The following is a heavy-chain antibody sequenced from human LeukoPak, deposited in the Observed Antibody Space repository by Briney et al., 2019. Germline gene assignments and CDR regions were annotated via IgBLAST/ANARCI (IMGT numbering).Heavy chain of an antibody. J-gene: IGHJ4*02. Sequence: GASVKVSCKASGYTFTSYGISWVRQAPGQGLEWMGWISAYNGNTNYAQKLQGRVTMTTDTSTSTDYMELRSLRSDDTAVYYRAREGYYDSSGYFDFDYWGQGTLVTVSS. CDR3: AREGYYDSSGYFDFDY. V-gene: IGHV1-18*01. CDR1: GYTFTSYG. CDR2: ISAYNGNT. D-gene: IGHD3-22*01.